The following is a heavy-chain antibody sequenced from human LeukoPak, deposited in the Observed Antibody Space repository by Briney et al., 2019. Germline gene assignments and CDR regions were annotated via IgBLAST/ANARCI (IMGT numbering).Heavy chain of an antibody. CDR1: GVTISSQA. Sequence: GGSLRLSCVASGVTISSQAMSWVRQAAGKGLEWVSTIGSGGSTYYADTVKGRFTISRDNSKNTLSLQMNSLRAEDTAVYYCAKAGIAVPATPEYCGQGTQVTVSS. D-gene: IGHD6-19*01. CDR2: IGSGGST. J-gene: IGHJ4*02. CDR3: AKAGIAVPATPEY. V-gene: IGHV3-23*01.